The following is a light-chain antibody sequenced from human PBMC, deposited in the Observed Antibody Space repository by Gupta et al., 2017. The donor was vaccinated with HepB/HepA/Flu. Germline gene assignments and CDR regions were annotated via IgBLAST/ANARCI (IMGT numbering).Light chain of an antibody. Sequence: VSTQSAGTLPLSPGERATLSCRASQSVSSSQSVSSSSLAWYQQKPGQAPRLLIYGASNRATGIPDRFSGSGSGTDFTLTISRLEPEDFAVYYCQQYGSSPWTFGQGTKVEIK. J-gene: IGKJ1*01. CDR1: QSVSSSQSVSSSS. V-gene: IGKV3-20*01. CDR3: QQYGSSPWT. CDR2: GAS.